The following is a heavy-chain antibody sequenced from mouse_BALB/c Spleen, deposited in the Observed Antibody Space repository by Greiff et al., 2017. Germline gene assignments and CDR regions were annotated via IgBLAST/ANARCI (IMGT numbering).Heavy chain of an antibody. CDR1: GFTFSSFG. CDR3: ARGLRGYFDY. Sequence: EVKLMESGGGLVQPGGSRKLSCAASGFTFSSFGMHWVRQAPEKGLEWVAYISSGSSTIYYADTVKGRFTISRDNPKNTLFLQMTSLRSEDTAMYYCARGLRGYFDYWGQGTTLTVSS. CDR2: ISSGSSTI. D-gene: IGHD2-4*01. V-gene: IGHV5-17*02. J-gene: IGHJ2*01.